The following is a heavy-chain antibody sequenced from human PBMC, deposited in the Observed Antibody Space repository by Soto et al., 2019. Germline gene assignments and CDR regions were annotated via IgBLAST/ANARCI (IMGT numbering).Heavy chain of an antibody. Sequence: SETLSLTCTVSGGSVSTSTYYWSWIRQPPGKGLEWIGYIYYSGSTNYNPSLKSRLTISVDTSKNQFSLKLTSVTAADTAVYYCARGLVRGVHYYYYVLDVWGQATKVPVSS. CDR3: ARGLVRGVHYYYYVLDV. D-gene: IGHD3-10*01. J-gene: IGHJ6*02. CDR1: GGSVSTSTYY. CDR2: IYYSGST. V-gene: IGHV4-61*01.